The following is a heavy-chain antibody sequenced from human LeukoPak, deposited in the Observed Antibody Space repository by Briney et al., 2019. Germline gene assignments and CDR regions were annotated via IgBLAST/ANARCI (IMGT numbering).Heavy chain of an antibody. D-gene: IGHD3-3*01. Sequence: PSETLSLTCTVSGGSISNKRYFWGWIRQPPGRGLEWIATIYYTGSTYYNPSLNSRVTISVDTSKNQFSLKLSSVTAADTAVYYCASVSAYYDFWSGYQVDYWGQGTLVTVSS. CDR1: GGSISNKRYF. J-gene: IGHJ4*02. CDR3: ASVSAYYDFWSGYQVDY. V-gene: IGHV4-39*01. CDR2: IYYTGST.